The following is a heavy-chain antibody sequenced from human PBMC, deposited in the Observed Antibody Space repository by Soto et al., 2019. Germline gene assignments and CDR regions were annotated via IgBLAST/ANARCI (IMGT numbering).Heavy chain of an antibody. CDR2: ISAYNGNT. D-gene: IGHD2-15*01. V-gene: IGHV1-18*01. Sequence: QVQLVQSGAEVKKPGASVKVSCKASGYTFTSYGISWVRQAPGQGLEWMGWISAYNGNTNYAQKLQGRVTMTTDTATSTANIELRSLRSDDTAVYYCARVGCSGGRCHVCPPKAGMDVRGQVNTVTVS. CDR1: GYTFTSYG. CDR3: ARVGCSGGRCHVCPPKAGMDV. J-gene: IGHJ6*02.